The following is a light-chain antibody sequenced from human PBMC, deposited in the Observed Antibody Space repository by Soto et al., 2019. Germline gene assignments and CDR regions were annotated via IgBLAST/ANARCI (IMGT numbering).Light chain of an antibody. CDR2: EVS. CDR3: SSYTSSSPRV. CDR1: SSDVGGYNY. J-gene: IGLJ1*01. V-gene: IGLV2-14*01. Sequence: QSVLTRPASVSGSPGQSITISCTGTSSDVGGYNYVSWYQQHPGKAPKLMIYEVSNRPSGVSNRFSGSKSGNTASLTISGLQAEEEADYYCSSYTSSSPRVFGTGTKVTVL.